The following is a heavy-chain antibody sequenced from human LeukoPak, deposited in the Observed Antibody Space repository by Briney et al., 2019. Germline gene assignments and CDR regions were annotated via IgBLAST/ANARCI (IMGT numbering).Heavy chain of an antibody. J-gene: IGHJ4*02. D-gene: IGHD2-21*02. CDR3: AKGKSYCGGDCYNY. CDR1: GFTFSSYA. Sequence: GASLRLSCAASGFTFSSYAMTWVRQAQGKGLEWVGTISGSGDTTYCADSVKGRFTISRDNSKNTLYLQMNSLRAEDTAVYYCAKGKSYCGGDCYNYWGQGTLVTLSS. CDR2: ISGSGDTT. V-gene: IGHV3-23*01.